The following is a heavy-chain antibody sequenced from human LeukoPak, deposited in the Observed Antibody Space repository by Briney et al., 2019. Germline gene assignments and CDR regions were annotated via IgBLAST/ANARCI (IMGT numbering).Heavy chain of an antibody. V-gene: IGHV1-18*01. CDR1: GYTFNRYG. CDR2: ISTYNGNA. D-gene: IGHD6-19*01. CDR3: ARARDTSGWYLDAFGV. J-gene: IGHJ3*01. Sequence: ASVKVSCKASGYTFNRYGLSWVRQAPGQGLECVGWISTYNGNAHYAQKLQGRVTMTIDTSTSTAYMELRSLRSDDTAVYYCARARDTSGWYLDAFGVWGQGTLVTVSS.